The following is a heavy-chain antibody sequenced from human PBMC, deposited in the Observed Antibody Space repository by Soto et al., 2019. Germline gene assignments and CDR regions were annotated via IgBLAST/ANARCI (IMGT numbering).Heavy chain of an antibody. CDR3: ARSRGYMRRGWSYFDY. V-gene: IGHV3-30-3*01. J-gene: IGHJ4*02. CDR2: ISYDGSNK. Sequence: EGSLRLSCAASGFTFSSYAMHWVRQAPGKGLEWVAVISYDGSNKYYADSVKGRFTISRDNSKNTLYLQMNSLRAEDTAVYYCARSRGYMRRGWSYFDYCGQGTLVTVSS. CDR1: GFTFSSYA. D-gene: IGHD6-19*01.